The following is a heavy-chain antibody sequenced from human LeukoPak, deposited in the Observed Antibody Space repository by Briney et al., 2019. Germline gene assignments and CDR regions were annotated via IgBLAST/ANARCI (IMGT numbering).Heavy chain of an antibody. V-gene: IGHV3-23*01. J-gene: IGHJ4*02. CDR2: ISGSGGST. D-gene: IGHD5-18*01. Sequence: GGSLRLSCAASGFTFSSYAMSWVRQAPGKGLEWVSAISGSGGSTYYADSVKGRFTISRDNSKNTLYLQMNSLRAEDTAVYYCAKDIAEGERGYSYGSIDYWGRGTLVTVSS. CDR1: GFTFSSYA. CDR3: AKDIAEGERGYSYGSIDY.